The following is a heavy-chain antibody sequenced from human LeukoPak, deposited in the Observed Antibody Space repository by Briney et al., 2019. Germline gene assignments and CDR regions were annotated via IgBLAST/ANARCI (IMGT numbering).Heavy chain of an antibody. V-gene: IGHV4-39*07. CDR2: IFYSGGT. D-gene: IGHD3-10*01. CDR1: GGSINTPNYY. Sequence: SETLSLTCTVSGGSINTPNYYWGWIRQTPGKGLEWIGNIFYSGGTYYSPSLTSRVTISLDTSRNQFSLKLNSVTAADTAVYYCAKSNGYGLVDVWGKGTTVIVSS. CDR3: AKSNGYGLVDV. J-gene: IGHJ6*04.